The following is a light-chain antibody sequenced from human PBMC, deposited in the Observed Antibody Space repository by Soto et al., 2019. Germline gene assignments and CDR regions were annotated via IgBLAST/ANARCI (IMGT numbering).Light chain of an antibody. Sequence: QSALTQPRSVSGSTGQSVTISCTGISSDVGGYNYVSWYQQHPGKAPKLMVYDVTKRPSGVPDRFSGSKSGTTASLTISRLQAEDEADYYCSSYAGSVVFGGGTKVTVL. CDR2: DVT. V-gene: IGLV2-11*01. J-gene: IGLJ2*01. CDR3: SSYAGSVV. CDR1: SSDVGGYNY.